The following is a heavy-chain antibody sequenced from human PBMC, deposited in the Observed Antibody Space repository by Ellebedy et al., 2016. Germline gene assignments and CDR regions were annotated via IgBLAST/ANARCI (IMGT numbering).Heavy chain of an antibody. D-gene: IGHD3-22*01. V-gene: IGHV3-72*01. CDR3: AASSDGNILDY. CDR1: GLTFSDYH. J-gene: IGHJ4*02. Sequence: GGSLRLSCAASGLTFSDYHMDWVRQAPGKGLEWIGRIRNKQRSHTTEDAASVKGRFTVSRDDSKSSLYLQMNSLKIEDTAVYYCAASSDGNILDYWGQGILVTVSS. CDR2: IRNKQRSHTT.